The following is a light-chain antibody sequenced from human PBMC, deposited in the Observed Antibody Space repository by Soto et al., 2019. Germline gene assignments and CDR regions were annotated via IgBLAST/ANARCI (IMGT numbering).Light chain of an antibody. CDR1: SSNIGNNA. Sequence: QSVLTQPPSVSEAPRQRVTISCSGSSSNIGNNAVNWYQQLPGKAPKLLIYSDDLLPSGVSDRFSGSKSGTSASLAITGLQSEDEADYYCAAWDDRLNAWLFGGGTKVTVL. CDR2: SDD. CDR3: AAWDDRLNAWL. J-gene: IGLJ3*02. V-gene: IGLV1-36*01.